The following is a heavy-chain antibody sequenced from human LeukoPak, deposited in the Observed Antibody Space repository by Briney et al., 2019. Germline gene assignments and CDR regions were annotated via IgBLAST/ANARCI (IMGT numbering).Heavy chain of an antibody. D-gene: IGHD2-15*01. J-gene: IGHJ4*02. CDR2: IYTSGST. Sequence: SETRSLTCTVSGGSLSSYYWSWIRQPAGKGLEWIGRIYTSGSTNYNPSLKSRVTISVDTSKNQFSLKLSSVTAADTAVYYCARALCPYCSVDYWGQGTLVTVSS. V-gene: IGHV4-4*07. CDR1: GGSLSSYY. CDR3: ARALCPYCSVDY.